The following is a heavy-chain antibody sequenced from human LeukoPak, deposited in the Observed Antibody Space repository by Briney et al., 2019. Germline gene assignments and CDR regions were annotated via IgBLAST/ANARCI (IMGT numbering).Heavy chain of an antibody. D-gene: IGHD1-14*01. CDR1: GYTFTGYY. Sequence: SVKVSCKASGYTFTGYYIHGVRQAPGQGLEWMGWINPNSGGTNYAQKFQGRVTMTRDTSISTAYMELSRLRSDDTAVYYCARATVVGYFDYWGQGTLVTVSS. J-gene: IGHJ4*02. CDR3: ARATVVGYFDY. V-gene: IGHV1-2*02. CDR2: INPNSGGT.